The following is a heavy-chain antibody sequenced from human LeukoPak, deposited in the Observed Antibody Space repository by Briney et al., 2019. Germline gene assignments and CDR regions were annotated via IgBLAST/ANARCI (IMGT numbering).Heavy chain of an antibody. CDR3: ARHLERGSNSYFDF. CDR1: GGSISSYC. V-gene: IGHV4-59*08. J-gene: IGHJ4*02. Sequence: SETLSLTCTVSGGSISSYCWSWIRQSPGKGLEWIGYVYLSESTNYNPSLKSRVTISVDTSKNQFSLKLSSVTAADTAVYYCARHLERGSNSYFDFWGQGTLVTVSS. CDR2: VYLSEST. D-gene: IGHD1-26*01.